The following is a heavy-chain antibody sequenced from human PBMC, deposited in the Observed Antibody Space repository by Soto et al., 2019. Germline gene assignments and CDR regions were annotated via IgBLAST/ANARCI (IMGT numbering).Heavy chain of an antibody. V-gene: IGHV1-69*02. CDR2: IIPILGIA. Sequence: QVQLVQSRAEVKKPGSSVKVSCKASGGTFSSYTISWVRQAPGQGLEWMGRIIPILGIANYAQKFQGRVTITADKSTSTAYMELSSLRSEDTAVYYCARVGTGDANWYFDLWGRGTLVTVSS. D-gene: IGHD7-27*01. CDR3: ARVGTGDANWYFDL. CDR1: GGTFSSYT. J-gene: IGHJ2*01.